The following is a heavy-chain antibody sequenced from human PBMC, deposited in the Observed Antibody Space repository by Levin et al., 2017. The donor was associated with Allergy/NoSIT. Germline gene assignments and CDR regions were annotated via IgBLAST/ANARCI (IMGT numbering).Heavy chain of an antibody. CDR2: IYPDDSDT. J-gene: IGHJ5*02. CDR1: GYSFTSYW. Sequence: PGGSLRLSCTGSGYSFTSYWIGWVRQMPGKGLEWMGIIYPDDSDTRYSPSFQGQVTISADKSISTVYLQWSSLKASDTAMYYCARQSIMLMFGGNDVPEWFDPWGQGTLVTVSS. D-gene: IGHD3-16*01. V-gene: IGHV5-51*01. CDR3: ARQSIMLMFGGNDVPEWFDP.